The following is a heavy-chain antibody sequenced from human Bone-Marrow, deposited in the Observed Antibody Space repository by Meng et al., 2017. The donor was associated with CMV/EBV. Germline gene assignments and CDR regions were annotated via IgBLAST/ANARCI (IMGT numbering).Heavy chain of an antibody. D-gene: IGHD7-27*01. CDR2: ISSSSSYI. Sequence: GGSLRLSCAASGFTFSSYSMNWVRQAPGKGLEWVSSISSSSSYIYYADSVKGRFTISRDNAKNSLYLQMNSLRAEDTAVYYCAKEATPGYYYYGMDVWGQGTTVTVSS. V-gene: IGHV3-21*01. CDR3: AKEATPGYYYYGMDV. J-gene: IGHJ6*02. CDR1: GFTFSSYS.